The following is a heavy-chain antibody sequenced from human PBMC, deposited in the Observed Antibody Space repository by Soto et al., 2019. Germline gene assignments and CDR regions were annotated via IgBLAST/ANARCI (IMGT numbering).Heavy chain of an antibody. V-gene: IGHV1-2*04. J-gene: IGHJ6*02. CDR3: ARGDTIFGVYGMDV. CDR1: GYTFTGYY. Sequence: ASVKVSCKASGYTFTGYYMHWVRQAPGQGLAWMGWITPNSGGTNYAQKFQGWVTMTRDTSISTAYMELSRLRSDDTAVYYCARGDTIFGVYGMDVWGQGTTVTVS. D-gene: IGHD3-3*01. CDR2: ITPNSGGT.